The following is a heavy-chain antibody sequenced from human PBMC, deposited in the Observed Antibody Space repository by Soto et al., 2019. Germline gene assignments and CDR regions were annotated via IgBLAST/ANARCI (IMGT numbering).Heavy chain of an antibody. D-gene: IGHD6-19*01. CDR3: ARGSGWYPYYYYYGVDV. Sequence: KTSETLSLTCAVYGVSFSGYYWSWIRQPPGKGLEWIGEINHSGSTNYNPSLKSRVTISVDTSKNQFSLKLSSVTAADTAVYYCARGSGWYPYYYYYGVDVWGQGTPVTVSS. CDR2: INHSGST. CDR1: GVSFSGYY. J-gene: IGHJ6*02. V-gene: IGHV4-34*01.